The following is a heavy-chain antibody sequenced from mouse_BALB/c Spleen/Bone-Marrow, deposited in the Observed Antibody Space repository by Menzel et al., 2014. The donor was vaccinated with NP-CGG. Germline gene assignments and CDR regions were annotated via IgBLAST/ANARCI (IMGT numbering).Heavy chain of an antibody. V-gene: IGHV2-4*02. CDR1: GFSLTSYG. D-gene: IGHD2-12*01. J-gene: IGHJ4*01. Sequence: VMLVESGPGLVQPSQSLSITCTVSGFSLTSYGVHWVRQPPGKGLEWLEVIWSGGSTDYNAAFISRLSISKDNSKSQVFFKMNSLQADDTAIYYCARNKDDAMDYWGQGTSVTVSS. CDR2: IWSGGST. CDR3: ARNKDDAMDY.